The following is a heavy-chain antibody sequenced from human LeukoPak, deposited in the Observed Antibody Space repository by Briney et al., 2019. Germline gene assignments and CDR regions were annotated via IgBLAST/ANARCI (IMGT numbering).Heavy chain of an antibody. CDR1: GGSISSGGYY. J-gene: IGHJ4*02. D-gene: IGHD3-16*02. Sequence: PSQTLSLTCTVSGGSISSGGYYWSWIRQHPGKGLEWIGYIYYSGSTYYNPSLKSRVTISVDTSKNQFSLKLSSVTASDTAVYXXXXXXXXDYVWGSYRYGFDYWGQGTLVTVSS. V-gene: IGHV4-31*03. CDR2: IYYSGST. CDR3: XXXXXXDYVWGSYRYGFDY.